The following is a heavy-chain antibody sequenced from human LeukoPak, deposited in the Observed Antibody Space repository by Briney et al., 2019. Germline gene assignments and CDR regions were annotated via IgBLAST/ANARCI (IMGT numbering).Heavy chain of an antibody. CDR2: ISGSGGST. CDR3: AKEYYDYVWGSYRYRPSFDP. Sequence: PGGSLRLSCAASGFTFSSYSMNWVRQAPGKGLEWVSAISGSGGSTYYADSVKGRFTISRDNSKNTLYLQMNSLRAEDTAVYYCAKEYYDYVWGSYRYRPSFDPWGQGTLVTVSS. J-gene: IGHJ5*02. D-gene: IGHD3-16*02. CDR1: GFTFSSYS. V-gene: IGHV3-23*01.